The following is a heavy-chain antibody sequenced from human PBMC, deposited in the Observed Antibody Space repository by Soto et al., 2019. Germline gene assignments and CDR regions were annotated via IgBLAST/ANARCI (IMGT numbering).Heavy chain of an antibody. CDR1: GFTFSNAW. J-gene: IGHJ6*03. CDR3: TTEKTYDNFPPFYYMDV. Sequence: GGSLRLSCAASGFTFSNAWMSWVRQAPGKGLEWVGRIKSKTDGGNTDYAAPVKGRFTISRDESKNTLYMQMNSLKTADTAVYYCTTEKTYDNFPPFYYMDVWGKGTTVTVSS. CDR2: IKSKTDGGNT. D-gene: IGHD3-9*01. V-gene: IGHV3-15*01.